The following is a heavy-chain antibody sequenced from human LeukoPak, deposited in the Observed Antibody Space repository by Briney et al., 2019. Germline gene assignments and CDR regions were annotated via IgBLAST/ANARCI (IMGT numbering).Heavy chain of an antibody. V-gene: IGHV4-59*08. D-gene: IGHD2-2*01. CDR1: GGSISNYY. CDR3: ARSDCSTTSCVAYYGMDV. CDR2: IYYSGST. Sequence: PSETLSLTCTVSGGSISNYYWNWIRQPPGKGLEWIGYIYYSGSTNYNPSLKSRVTISVDTSKNQFSLKLNSMTAADTAVYYCARSDCSTTSCVAYYGMDVWGQGTTVTVSS. J-gene: IGHJ6*02.